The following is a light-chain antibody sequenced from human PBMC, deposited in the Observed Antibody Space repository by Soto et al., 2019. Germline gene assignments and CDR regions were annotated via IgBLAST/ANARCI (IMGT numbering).Light chain of an antibody. Sequence: DIQMTQSPSPLSASVGDRVTITCRASQSVSSWLAWYQQKPGKAPKLLIYKASTLDSGVPSRFSGSGAGTEFTLTISSLQPDDVATYYCHQYNRYPETFGQGTKVDIK. J-gene: IGKJ1*01. CDR1: QSVSSW. V-gene: IGKV1-5*03. CDR3: HQYNRYPET. CDR2: KAS.